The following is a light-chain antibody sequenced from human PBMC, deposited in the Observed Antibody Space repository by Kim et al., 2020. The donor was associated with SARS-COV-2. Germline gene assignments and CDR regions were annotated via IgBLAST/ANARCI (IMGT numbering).Light chain of an antibody. CDR2: AAS. J-gene: IGKJ2*01. V-gene: IGKV1-8*01. CDR3: QQYYSYPPYT. Sequence: AIRITQSPSSLSASTGDRVTITCRASQGISSYLAWYQQKPGKAPKFLIYAASTLQSGVPSRFSGSGSGTDFTLTISCLQSEDFATYYCQQYYSYPPYTFGQGTKLEI. CDR1: QGISSY.